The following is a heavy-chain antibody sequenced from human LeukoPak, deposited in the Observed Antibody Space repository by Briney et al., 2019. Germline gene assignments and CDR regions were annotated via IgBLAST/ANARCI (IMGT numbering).Heavy chain of an antibody. CDR2: INTNTGNP. J-gene: IGHJ4*02. V-gene: IGHV7-4-1*02. Sequence: ASVKVSCKASGYTFTGYYMHWVRQAPGQGLEWMGWINTNTGNPTYAQGFTGRFVFSLDTSVSTAYLQISSLKAEDTAVYYCARAPPYYGSGSYYFDLWGQGTLVTVSS. CDR3: ARAPPYYGSGSYYFDL. CDR1: GYTFTGYY. D-gene: IGHD3-10*01.